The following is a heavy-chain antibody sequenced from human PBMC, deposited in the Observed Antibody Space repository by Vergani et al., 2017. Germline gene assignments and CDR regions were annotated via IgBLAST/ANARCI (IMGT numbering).Heavy chain of an antibody. D-gene: IGHD3-9*01. V-gene: IGHV4-39*01. CDR3: AHTESFILRYFHWAL. J-gene: IGHJ4*02. Sequence: QLHLQESGPGLVKPSETLSLTCTVSGGSITSSSYYWGWIRQPPGKGLEWIGNIYHSGGAYYHPSLKGRVTISVDTSKNQFSLEVTSVTAADTAIYFCAHTESFILRYFHWALWGQGTLVTVSS. CDR2: IYHSGGA. CDR1: GGSITSSSYY.